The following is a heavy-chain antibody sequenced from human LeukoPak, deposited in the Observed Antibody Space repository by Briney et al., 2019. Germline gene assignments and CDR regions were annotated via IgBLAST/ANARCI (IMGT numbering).Heavy chain of an antibody. D-gene: IGHD2/OR15-2a*01. CDR1: GYTFSNDW. J-gene: IGHJ4*02. V-gene: IGHV3-74*01. CDR2: INTDGSTT. CDR3: ARSRGGFYHY. Sequence: VGSLRLSCAASGYTFSNDWMHWVRQAPGKGLVWVSRINTDGSTTTYAESVKGRFTISRDNAKNTLYLQMNRLRVEDMAVYYCARSRGGFYHYWGQGTLVTVSS.